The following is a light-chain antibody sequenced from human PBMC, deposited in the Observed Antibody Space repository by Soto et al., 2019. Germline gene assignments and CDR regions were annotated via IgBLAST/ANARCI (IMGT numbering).Light chain of an antibody. CDR1: QSLLGSGGHNY. J-gene: IGKJ1*01. CDR2: LGS. V-gene: IGKV2-28*01. CDR3: MQSLQTPRT. Sequence: DIVLTQSPLSLPVTPGEPASLSCRSSQSLLGSGGHNYLDWYVQKPGQSPQFVIFLGSHRPSGVPNRFGGSGSAKDFTLKISRVEAEDVSVYFCMQSLQTPRTFGQGTKVEI.